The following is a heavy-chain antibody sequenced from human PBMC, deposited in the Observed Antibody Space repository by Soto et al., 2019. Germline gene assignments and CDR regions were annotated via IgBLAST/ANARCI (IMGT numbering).Heavy chain of an antibody. Sequence: PSETLSLTCAVSGGSISSSNWWSWVRQPPGKGLEWIGEIYHSGSTNYNPSLKSRVTISVDKSKNQFSLKLSSVTAADTAVYYCARDERYSYGYYYYYGMDVWGQGTTVTVSS. V-gene: IGHV4-4*02. J-gene: IGHJ6*02. CDR1: GGSISSSNW. D-gene: IGHD5-18*01. CDR3: ARDERYSYGYYYYYGMDV. CDR2: IYHSGST.